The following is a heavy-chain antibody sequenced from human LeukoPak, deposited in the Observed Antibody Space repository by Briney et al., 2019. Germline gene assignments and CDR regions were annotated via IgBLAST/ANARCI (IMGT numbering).Heavy chain of an antibody. V-gene: IGHV3-21*01. CDR3: AREVPGGGLYDFWSGTDY. CDR1: GFTFSSYS. J-gene: IGHJ4*02. CDR2: ISSSSSYI. Sequence: GGSLRLSCAASGFTFSSYSMNWVRQAPGKGLEWVSSISSSSSYIYYADSVKGLFTISRDNAKNSLYLQMNSLRAEDTAVYYCAREVPGGGLYDFWSGTDYWGQGTLVTVSS. D-gene: IGHD3-3*01.